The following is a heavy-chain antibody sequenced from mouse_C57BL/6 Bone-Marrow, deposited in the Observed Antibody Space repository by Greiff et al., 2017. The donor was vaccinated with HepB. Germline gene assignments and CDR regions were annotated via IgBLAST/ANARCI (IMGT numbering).Heavy chain of an antibody. CDR3: ARDRGRFAY. D-gene: IGHD3-1*01. V-gene: IGHV5-4*01. CDR2: ISDGGSYT. Sequence: DVKLVESGGSLVKPGGSLKLSCAASGFTFSSYAMSWVRQTPEKRLEWVATISDGGSYTYYPDNVKGRFTISRDNAKNNLYLQMSHLKSEDTAMYYCARDRGRFAYWGQGTLVTVSA. CDR1: GFTFSSYA. J-gene: IGHJ3*01.